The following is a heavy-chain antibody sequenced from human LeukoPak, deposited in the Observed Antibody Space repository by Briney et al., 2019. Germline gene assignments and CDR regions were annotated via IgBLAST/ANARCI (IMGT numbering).Heavy chain of an antibody. CDR3: ARSCSSTSCY. CDR2: IKQDGSEK. D-gene: IGHD2-2*01. V-gene: IGHV3-7*01. Sequence: PGGSLRLSCAASGFTVSSNYMSWVRQAPGKGLEWVANIKQDGSEKYYVDSVKGRFTISRDNAKNSLYLQMNSLRAEDTAVYYCARSCSSTSCYWGQGTLVTVSS. J-gene: IGHJ4*02. CDR1: GFTVSSNY.